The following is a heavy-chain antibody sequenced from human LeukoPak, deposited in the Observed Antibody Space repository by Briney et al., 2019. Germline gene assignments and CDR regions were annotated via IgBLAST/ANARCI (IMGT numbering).Heavy chain of an antibody. CDR1: GFTFSSYW. CDR2: IKQDGSEK. D-gene: IGHD6-13*01. CDR3: ARHRTWYSSSRRHYYYGMDV. Sequence: PGGSLRLSCAASGFTFSSYWMSWVRQAPGKGLEWVANIKQDGSEKYYVDSVKGRFTISRDNAKNSLYLQMNSLRAEDTAVYYCARHRTWYSSSRRHYYYGMDVWGQGTTVTVSS. V-gene: IGHV3-7*01. J-gene: IGHJ6*02.